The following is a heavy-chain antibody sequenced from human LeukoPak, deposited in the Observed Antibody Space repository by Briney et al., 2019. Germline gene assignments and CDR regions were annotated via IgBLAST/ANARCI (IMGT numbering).Heavy chain of an antibody. V-gene: IGHV1-2*02. J-gene: IGHJ4*02. CDR2: ITPNSGGT. D-gene: IGHD1-26*01. CDR3: AREVFGATMIDY. Sequence: ASVKVPCKASGYTFTGYYMHWVRQAPGQGLEWVGWITPNSGGTNYAQKFQGRVTMTRDTAISTAYMELSRLRSDDTAVYYCAREVFGATMIDYWGQGTLVTVSS. CDR1: GYTFTGYY.